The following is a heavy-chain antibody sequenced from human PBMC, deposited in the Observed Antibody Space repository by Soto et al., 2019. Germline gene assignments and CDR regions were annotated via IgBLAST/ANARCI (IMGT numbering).Heavy chain of an antibody. V-gene: IGHV1-46*01. Sequence: ASVKVSCKASGYTFTSYYMHWVRQAPGQGLEWMGIINPSGGSTSYAQKFQGRVTMTRDTSTSTVYMELSSLRSEDTAVYYCARELLRDSSGYQHFDYWGQGTLVTVSS. J-gene: IGHJ4*02. CDR1: GYTFTSYY. CDR3: ARELLRDSSGYQHFDY. CDR2: INPSGGST. D-gene: IGHD3-22*01.